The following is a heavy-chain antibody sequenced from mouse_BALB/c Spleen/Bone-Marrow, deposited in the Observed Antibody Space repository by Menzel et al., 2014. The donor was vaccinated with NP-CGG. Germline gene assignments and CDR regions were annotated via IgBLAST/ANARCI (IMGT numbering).Heavy chain of an antibody. V-gene: IGHV1-80*01. Sequence: QVQLKESGAELVRPGPSVKISCKASGYGFSTYWMNWVKQRPGQGLEWIGQIYPGDGDTNYNGKFKGKATLTADRSSSTASMQLSSLTSEDSAVYFCARVGFSFDYWGQGTTLTVSS. J-gene: IGHJ2*01. CDR3: ARVGFSFDY. CDR1: GYGFSTYW. CDR2: IYPGDGDT. D-gene: IGHD3-1*01.